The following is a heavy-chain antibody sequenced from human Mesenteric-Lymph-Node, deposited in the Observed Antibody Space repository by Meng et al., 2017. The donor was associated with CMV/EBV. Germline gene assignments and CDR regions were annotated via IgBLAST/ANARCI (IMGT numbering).Heavy chain of an antibody. CDR2: IRSDGTKN. CDR3: AKWAHIAAPTAVDY. V-gene: IGHV3-30*02. D-gene: IGHD6-6*01. J-gene: IGHJ4*02. Sequence: GESLKISCAASGFTFSNYGMHWVRQAPGKGLEWVALIRSDGTKNFYGDSAKGRFTISRDNSKQMVYLEMNSLRPEDTAIYYCAKWAHIAAPTAVDYWGQGTLVTVSS. CDR1: GFTFSNYG.